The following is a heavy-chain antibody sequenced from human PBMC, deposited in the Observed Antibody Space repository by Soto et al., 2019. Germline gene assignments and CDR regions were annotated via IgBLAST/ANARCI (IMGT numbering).Heavy chain of an antibody. CDR1: GFTFNTAW. CDR2: IKGKPDGGAT. V-gene: IGHV3-15*01. J-gene: IGHJ4*02. Sequence: GSLRLSCAASGFTFNTAWLTWVRQAPGKGLEWVGRIKGKPDGGATDYAALVEGRFMISRDDSQNTVFLQMNSLKTDNTAVYYCTAGSTFNYWGPGTLVTVSS. CDR3: TAGSTFNY.